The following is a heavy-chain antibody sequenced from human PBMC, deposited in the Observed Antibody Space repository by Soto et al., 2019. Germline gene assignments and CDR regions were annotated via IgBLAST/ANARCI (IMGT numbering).Heavy chain of an antibody. CDR1: GGSVSSGSYY. V-gene: IGHV4-61*01. J-gene: IGHJ4*02. CDR3: ARGALKGYFDY. Sequence: SETLSLTCTVSGGSVSSGSYYWSWIRQPPGKGLEWIGYIYYSGSTNYNPSLKSRVTISVDTSRNQFSLKLSSVTAADTAVYYCARGALKGYFDYWGQGTLVTVSS. CDR2: IYYSGST.